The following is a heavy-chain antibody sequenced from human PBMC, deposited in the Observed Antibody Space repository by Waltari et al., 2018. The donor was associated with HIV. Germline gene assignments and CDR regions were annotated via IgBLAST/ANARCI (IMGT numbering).Heavy chain of an antibody. CDR3: ARVALKGYYYYGMDV. V-gene: IGHV1-8*01. Sequence: QVQLVQSGAEVKKPGASVKVSCRASGYPFPSYDIYWVRPVTGQGLEWMGWMNPNRGNTGYAQKFQGRVTMTRNTSISTAYMELSSLRSEDTAVYYCARVALKGYYYYGMDVWGQGTTVTVSS. J-gene: IGHJ6*02. CDR1: GYPFPSYD. CDR2: MNPNRGNT.